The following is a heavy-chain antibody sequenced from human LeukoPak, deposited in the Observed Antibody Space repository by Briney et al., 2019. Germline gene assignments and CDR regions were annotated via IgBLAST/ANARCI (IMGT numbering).Heavy chain of an antibody. J-gene: IGHJ6*03. CDR2: IYYSGST. V-gene: IGHV4-39*01. CDR1: GGSICSSSYY. CDR3: ARHPGYGDYVVYYYYYMDV. Sequence: PSETLSLNCTVSGGSICSSSYYWGWIRQPPGKGLEWIGSIYYSGSTYYNPSLKSRVTISVDTSKNQFSLKLSSVTAADTAVYYCARHPGYGDYVVYYYYYMDVWGKGTTVTVSS. D-gene: IGHD4-17*01.